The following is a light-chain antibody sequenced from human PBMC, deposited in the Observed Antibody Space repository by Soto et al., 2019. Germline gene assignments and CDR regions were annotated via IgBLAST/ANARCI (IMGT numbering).Light chain of an antibody. CDR1: QHVTTTY. V-gene: IGKV3-20*01. CDR2: GAS. Sequence: ILFTQSPATLSLSPGERATLSCTASQHVTTTYIAWYQQKFGQAPRLLIYGASTRATGTPDRFTGGGFGTDFTLTISRVEAEDFAVYYCQQYDSSFTFGGGTKVDIK. J-gene: IGKJ4*01. CDR3: QQYDSSFT.